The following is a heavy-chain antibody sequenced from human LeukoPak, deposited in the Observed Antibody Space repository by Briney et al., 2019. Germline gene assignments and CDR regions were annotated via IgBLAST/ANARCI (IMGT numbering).Heavy chain of an antibody. D-gene: IGHD6-19*01. Sequence: SETLSLTCTVSGGSISSHFWSWTRQPPRKRLEWIGNIYNSGTTNYNPSLESRVTISVDTSKNQLSLQLTSVTAADTAVYYCTKATQWLAFDYWGQGTLVTVSS. CDR3: TKATQWLAFDY. V-gene: IGHV4-59*11. J-gene: IGHJ4*02. CDR2: IYNSGTT. CDR1: GGSISSHF.